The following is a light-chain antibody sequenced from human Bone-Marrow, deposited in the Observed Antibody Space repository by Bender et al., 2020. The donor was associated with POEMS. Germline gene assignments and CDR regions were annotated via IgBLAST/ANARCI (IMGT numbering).Light chain of an antibody. CDR2: EGN. V-gene: IGLV2-23*01. CDR3: CSYIGSSSWV. CDR1: TNDVGRYIL. Sequence: QSALTQPPSVSGSPGQSITISCTGTTNDVGRYILVSWYQHHPGKAPKHIIYEGNKRPSGISDRFSGSKSGNTASLTISGLQAEDEADYYCCSYIGSSSWVFGGGTKLTVL. J-gene: IGLJ3*02.